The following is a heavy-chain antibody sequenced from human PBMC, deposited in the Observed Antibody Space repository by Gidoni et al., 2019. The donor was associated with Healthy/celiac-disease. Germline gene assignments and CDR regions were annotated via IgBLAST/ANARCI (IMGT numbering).Heavy chain of an antibody. D-gene: IGHD5-12*01. V-gene: IGHV3-9*01. CDR3: AKDSSGYDYLGSWFDP. Sequence: EVQLVESGGGMVQPGRSLRRACAASGVTVDDYAMHWVRQAPGKGLEWVSGISWNGGRIAYADSVKGRFTISRDNAKNSLYLQMNSLRAEDTALYYCAKDSSGYDYLGSWFDPWGQGTLVTVPS. J-gene: IGHJ5*02. CDR1: GVTVDDYA. CDR2: ISWNGGRI.